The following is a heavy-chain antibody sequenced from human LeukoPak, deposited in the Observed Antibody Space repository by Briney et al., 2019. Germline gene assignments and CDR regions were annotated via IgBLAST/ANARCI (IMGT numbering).Heavy chain of an antibody. CDR2: IKEDGSEK. J-gene: IGHJ4*02. V-gene: IGHV3-7*03. CDR1: GFTFSSYW. CDR3: AKEPNYGDYREGIDY. D-gene: IGHD4-17*01. Sequence: GGSLRLSCAASGFTFSSYWMSWVRQAPGKGLEWVGNIKEDGSEKYYVDSVKGRFTISRDNSKNTLYLQMNSLRAEDTAVYYCAKEPNYGDYREGIDYWGQGTLVTVSS.